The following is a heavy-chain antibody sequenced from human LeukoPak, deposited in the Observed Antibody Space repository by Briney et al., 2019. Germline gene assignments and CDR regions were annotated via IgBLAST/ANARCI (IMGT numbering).Heavy chain of an antibody. J-gene: IGHJ4*02. CDR1: GFTFSSYG. CDR3: AKGPYSGYDSPFDY. CDR2: ISGSGGST. V-gene: IGHV3-23*01. D-gene: IGHD5-12*01. Sequence: PGGTLRLSCAASGFTFSSYGMSWVRQAPGKGLEWVSAISGSGGSTYYADSVKGRFTISRDNSKNTLYLQMNSLRAEDTAVYYCAKGPYSGYDSPFDYWGQGTLVTVSS.